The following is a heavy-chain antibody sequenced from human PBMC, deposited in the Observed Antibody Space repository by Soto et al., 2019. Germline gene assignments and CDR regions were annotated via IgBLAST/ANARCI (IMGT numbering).Heavy chain of an antibody. Sequence: PGGSLRLSCAASGFTVSSNYMSWVRQAPGKGLEWVSGISWSSGSICYADSVKGRFTISRDNAKNSLYLQMNSLRAEDTALYYCAKGSLDDSSGYGTYFDYRAQRTLVTVSS. D-gene: IGHD3-22*01. V-gene: IGHV3-23*01. CDR1: GFTVSSNY. CDR2: ISWSSGSI. CDR3: AKGSLDDSSGYGTYFDY. J-gene: IGHJ4*02.